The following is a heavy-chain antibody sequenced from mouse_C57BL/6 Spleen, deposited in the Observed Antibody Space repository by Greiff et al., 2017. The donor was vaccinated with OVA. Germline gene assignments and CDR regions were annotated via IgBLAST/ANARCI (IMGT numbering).Heavy chain of an antibody. J-gene: IGHJ1*03. D-gene: IGHD2-5*01. CDR2: IYWDDDK. V-gene: IGHV8-12*01. CDR1: GFSLSTSGMG. Sequence: QVTLKVSGPGILQSSQTLSLTCSFSGFSLSTSGMGVSWIRQPSGKGLEWLAHIYWDDDKRYNPSLKSRLTISKDTSRNQVFLKRTSVDTADTATYDCARKDYSNPYWYFDVWGTGTTVTVSS. CDR3: ARKDYSNPYWYFDV.